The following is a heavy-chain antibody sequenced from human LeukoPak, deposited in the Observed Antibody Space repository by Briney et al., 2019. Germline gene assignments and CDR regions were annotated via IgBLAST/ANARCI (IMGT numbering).Heavy chain of an antibody. D-gene: IGHD3-9*01. J-gene: IGHJ4*02. Sequence: GGSLRLSCAVSGFTFSGSWMIWVRQAPGKGLEWVGIIKEDGSRKNYVDSVKGRFTISRDNANNLLYLQMNSLRVEDTAVYYCAKDSSYYDILTGRTPGGFDYWGQGTLVTVSS. CDR3: AKDSSYYDILTGRTPGGFDY. V-gene: IGHV3-7*03. CDR2: IKEDGSRK. CDR1: GFTFSGSW.